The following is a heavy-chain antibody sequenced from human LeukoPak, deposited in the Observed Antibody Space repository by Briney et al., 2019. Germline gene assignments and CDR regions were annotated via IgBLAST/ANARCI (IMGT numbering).Heavy chain of an antibody. Sequence: GGSLRLSCAASGFTFSSYGMHWVRQAPGKGLEWVAVISYDGSNKYYADSVKGRFTISRDNSKNTLYLQMNSLRAEDTAVYYCAKIDTVTTPEGDYWGQGTLVTVSS. J-gene: IGHJ4*02. CDR3: AKIDTVTTPEGDY. D-gene: IGHD4-11*01. V-gene: IGHV3-30*18. CDR2: ISYDGSNK. CDR1: GFTFSSYG.